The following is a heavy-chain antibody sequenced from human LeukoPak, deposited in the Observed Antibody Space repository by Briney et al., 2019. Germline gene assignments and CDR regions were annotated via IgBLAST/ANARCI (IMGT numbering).Heavy chain of an antibody. Sequence: SVKVSFKASGGTFSSYAISWVRQAPGQGLEWMGGIIPIFGTANYAQKFQGRVTITTDESTSTAYMELSRLRSDDTAVYYCARGRRGYYYDSSGYYYDYWGQGTLVIVSS. CDR3: ARGRRGYYYDSSGYYYDY. V-gene: IGHV1-69*05. CDR2: IIPIFGTA. CDR1: GGTFSSYA. J-gene: IGHJ4*02. D-gene: IGHD3-22*01.